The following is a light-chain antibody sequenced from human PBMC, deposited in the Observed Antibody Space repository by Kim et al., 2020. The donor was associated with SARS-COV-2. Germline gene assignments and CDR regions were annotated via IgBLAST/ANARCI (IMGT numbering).Light chain of an antibody. Sequence: QRVPISCSGSSSNIGSNYVYWYQQLPGTAPKLLIYRNNQRPSGVPDRFSGSKSGTSASLAISGLRSEDEADYYCAAWDDSLSGRYVFGTGTKVTVL. CDR2: RNN. V-gene: IGLV1-47*01. CDR1: SSNIGSNY. J-gene: IGLJ1*01. CDR3: AAWDDSLSGRYV.